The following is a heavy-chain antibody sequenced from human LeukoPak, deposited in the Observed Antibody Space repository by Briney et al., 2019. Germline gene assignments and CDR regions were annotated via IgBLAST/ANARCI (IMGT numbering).Heavy chain of an antibody. CDR2: IYYSGST. J-gene: IGHJ5*02. CDR1: GGSISSYY. CDR3: ARHRGSGWYFRWFDP. Sequence: SETLSLTCTVSGGSISSYYWSWIRQPPGKGLEWIGYIYYSGSTNYNPSLKSRVTISVDTSKNQFSLKLSSVTAADTAVYYCARHRGSGWYFRWFDPWGQGTLVTVSS. V-gene: IGHV4-59*08. D-gene: IGHD6-19*01.